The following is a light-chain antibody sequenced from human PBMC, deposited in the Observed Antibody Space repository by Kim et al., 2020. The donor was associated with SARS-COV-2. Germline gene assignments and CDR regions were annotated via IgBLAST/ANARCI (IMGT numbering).Light chain of an antibody. J-gene: IGLJ3*02. CDR2: EDN. CDR1: SGSIASNY. CDR3: QSYDSSNRG. V-gene: IGLV6-57*04. Sequence: NFMLTQPHSVSESPGKTVTISCTRSSGSIASNYVQWYQQRPGSAPTTVIYEDNQRPSGVPDRFSGSIDSSSNSASLTISGLKTEDEADYYCQSYDSSNRGFGGGTQLTVL.